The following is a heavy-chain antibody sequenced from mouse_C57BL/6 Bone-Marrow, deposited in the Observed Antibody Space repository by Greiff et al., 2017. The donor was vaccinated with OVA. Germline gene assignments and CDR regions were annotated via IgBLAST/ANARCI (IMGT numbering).Heavy chain of an antibody. Sequence: QVQLQQPGAELVKPGASVKLSCKASGYTFTSYWMHWVKQRPGQGLEWIGMIHPNSGSTNYNEKFKIKATLTVDKSSSTAYMQLSSLTSEDSAVYYCARAGYGNYPFFDYWGQGTTLTVSS. J-gene: IGHJ2*01. CDR2: IHPNSGST. V-gene: IGHV1-64*01. D-gene: IGHD2-1*01. CDR1: GYTFTSYW. CDR3: ARAGYGNYPFFDY.